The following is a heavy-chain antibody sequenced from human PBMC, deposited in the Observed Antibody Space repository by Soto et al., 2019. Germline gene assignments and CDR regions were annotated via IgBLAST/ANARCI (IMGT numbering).Heavy chain of an antibody. Sequence: PGGSLRLSCAASGFTFSNAWMSWVRQAPGKGLEWVGRIKSKTDGGTTDYAAPVKGRFTISRDDSKNTLYLQMNSLKTEDTAVYYCTTYSGVVIRSFDYRGQGTLVTVSS. CDR2: IKSKTDGGTT. CDR1: GFTFSNAW. D-gene: IGHD3-3*01. J-gene: IGHJ4*02. CDR3: TTYSGVVIRSFDY. V-gene: IGHV3-15*01.